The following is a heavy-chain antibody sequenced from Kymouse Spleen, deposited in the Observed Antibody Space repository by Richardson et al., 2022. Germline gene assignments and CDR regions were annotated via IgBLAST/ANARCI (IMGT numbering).Heavy chain of an antibody. V-gene: IGHV4-39*01. CDR2: IYYSGST. CDR3: ARGMVRGANFDY. Sequence: QLQLQESGPGLVKPSETLSLTCTVSGGSISSSSYYWGWIRQPPGKGLEWIGSIYYSGSTYYNPSLKSRVTISVDTSKNQFSLKLSSVTAADTAVYYCARGMVRGANFDYWGQGTLVTVSS. CDR1: GGSISSSSYY. D-gene: IGHD3-10*01. J-gene: IGHJ4*02.